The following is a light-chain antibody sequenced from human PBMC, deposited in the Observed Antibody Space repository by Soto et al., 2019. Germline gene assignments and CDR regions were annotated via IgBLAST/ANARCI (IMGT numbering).Light chain of an antibody. V-gene: IGKV3-20*01. Sequence: EIVLTQSPGTLSLSPGERATLSCRASQSVSSSYLAWYQQKPGHAPRLLIYGASSRATGIPDRFSGSGSGTDFTLTISRLEPEECAVYYCQQYGSAPYTFGEGTKLESK. CDR1: QSVSSSY. J-gene: IGKJ2*01. CDR2: GAS. CDR3: QQYGSAPYT.